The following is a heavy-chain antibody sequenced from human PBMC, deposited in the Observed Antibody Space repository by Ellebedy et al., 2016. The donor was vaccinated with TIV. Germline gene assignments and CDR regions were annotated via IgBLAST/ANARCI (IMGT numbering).Heavy chain of an antibody. V-gene: IGHV3-53*01. CDR2: IFSAADGGAT. J-gene: IGHJ4*02. CDR1: GFTVTTNY. D-gene: IGHD4-23*01. Sequence: PGGSLRLSCAASGFTVTTNYMNWVRQAPGKGLEWVSVIFSAADGGATHYADSVKCRFTISRDSSKNTLYLQMNSLRAEDTAVYYCARDAAGNGGKLDYWGQGALVTVSS. CDR3: ARDAAGNGGKLDY.